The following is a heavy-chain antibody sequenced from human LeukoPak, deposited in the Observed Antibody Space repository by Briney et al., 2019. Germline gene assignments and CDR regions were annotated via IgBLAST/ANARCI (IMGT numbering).Heavy chain of an antibody. CDR3: AYYDSSGYYYVRLRY. D-gene: IGHD3-22*01. CDR1: GFTFNSHA. V-gene: IGHV3-23*01. J-gene: IGHJ4*02. Sequence: GGSLRLSCAAYGFTFNSHAMSWVRQIPGKGLEWVSSVTADGTNTHFADSVKGRFTISRDNSKNTLYLQMNSLRVDDTAVYFCAYYDSSGYYYVRLRYWGQGTPVTVSS. CDR2: VTADGTNT.